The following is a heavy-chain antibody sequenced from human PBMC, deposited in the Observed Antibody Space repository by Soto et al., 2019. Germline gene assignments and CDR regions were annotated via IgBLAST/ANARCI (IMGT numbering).Heavy chain of an antibody. CDR1: GFAFSFYS. CDR2: ISGNGGTT. J-gene: IGHJ4*02. Sequence: EVVLLESGGGLVQPGGSLRLSCEVSGFAFSFYSMSWVRQAPGKGLEWVASISGNGGTTYYAASGKGRFTFSRDNSKNTLYLQRNNLRGEDTAVYYCAKDRGGVTNGWEFFDSWGQGTLVTVSS. CDR3: AKDRGGVTNGWEFFDS. D-gene: IGHD3-10*01. V-gene: IGHV3-23*01.